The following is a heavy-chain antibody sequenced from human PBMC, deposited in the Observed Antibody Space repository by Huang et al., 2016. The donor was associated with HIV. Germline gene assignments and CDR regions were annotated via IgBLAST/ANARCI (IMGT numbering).Heavy chain of an antibody. Sequence: QVQLVQSRAEVKKPGASVKVSCKVSEYTLTELSIHWVRQHPGKGLEWMGGFDHEIGETIYAQKFQGRVTMTEDTSTETAFMELSGLRPEDTAVYYCATGFDVFFDFWGQGTLVTVSS. V-gene: IGHV1-24*01. CDR3: ATGFDVFFDF. CDR1: EYTLTELS. D-gene: IGHD3-9*01. CDR2: FDHEIGET. J-gene: IGHJ4*02.